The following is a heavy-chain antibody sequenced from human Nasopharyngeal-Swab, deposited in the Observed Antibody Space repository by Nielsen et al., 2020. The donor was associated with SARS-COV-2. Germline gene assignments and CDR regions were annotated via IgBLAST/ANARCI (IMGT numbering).Heavy chain of an antibody. J-gene: IGHJ6*03. CDR1: GYTFPRYD. V-gene: IGHV1-8*01. CDR3: ARGGYGDYLGYYYYMDV. D-gene: IGHD4-17*01. CDR2: MNPNSGNT. Sequence: SVQVSCKATGYTFPRYDINWVRQATGQGLEWMGWMNPNSGNTGYAQKFQGRVTMTRNTSISTAYMELSSLRSEDTAVYYCARGGYGDYLGYYYYMDVWGKGTTVTVSS.